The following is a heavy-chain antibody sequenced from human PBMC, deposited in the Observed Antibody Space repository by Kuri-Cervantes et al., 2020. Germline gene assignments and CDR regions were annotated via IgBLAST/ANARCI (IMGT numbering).Heavy chain of an antibody. Sequence: ASVKVSCKASGYTFTGYYMHWVRQAPGQGLEWMGWINPISGGTNYAQKFQGRVTMTRDTSISTAYMELSRLRSDDTAVYYCARDQQLHDWFDPWGQGTLVTVSS. V-gene: IGHV1-2*02. J-gene: IGHJ5*02. CDR2: INPISGGT. D-gene: IGHD6-13*01. CDR1: GYTFTGYY. CDR3: ARDQQLHDWFDP.